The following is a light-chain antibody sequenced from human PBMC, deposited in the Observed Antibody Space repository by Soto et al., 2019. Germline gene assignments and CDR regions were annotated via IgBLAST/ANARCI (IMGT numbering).Light chain of an antibody. CDR3: LQFDISPLYT. V-gene: IGKV3-20*01. J-gene: IGKJ2*01. CDR1: QSISNNN. CDR2: GAS. Sequence: EVVLTQSTGTLSLSPGDGATLSCKATQSISNNNLAWYQQKPGQAPRLLIYGASTRDYDIPDRFSGSGSGTDFTLTISRLEPDDFAVYYCLQFDISPLYTFGQGTKVDIK.